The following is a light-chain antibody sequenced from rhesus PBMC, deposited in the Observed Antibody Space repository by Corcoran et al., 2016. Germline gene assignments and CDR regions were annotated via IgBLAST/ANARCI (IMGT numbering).Light chain of an antibody. Sequence: DIQMTQSPSSLSASVGDRVTVTCRASQDINKELSWYQQQPGKAPTLLIYAASSLQTGVSSWFSGSGSGTEYTLHISSLQPEDVATYYCLQDYTTPWTFGQGTKLELK. J-gene: IGKJ1*01. CDR1: QDINKE. CDR2: AAS. CDR3: LQDYTTPWT. V-gene: IGKV1-94*01.